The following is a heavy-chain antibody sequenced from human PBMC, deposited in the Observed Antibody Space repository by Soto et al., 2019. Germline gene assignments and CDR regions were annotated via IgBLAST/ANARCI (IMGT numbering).Heavy chain of an antibody. CDR3: ARDMALYSSSWYSNWFDP. CDR1: GFTFSSYG. J-gene: IGHJ5*02. V-gene: IGHV3-33*01. Sequence: GGSLRLSCAASGFTFSSYGMHWVRQAPGKGLEWVAVIWYDGSNKYYADSVKGRFTISRDNSKNTLYLQMNSLRAEDTAVYYCARDMALYSSSWYSNWFDPWGQGTLVTVS. D-gene: IGHD6-13*01. CDR2: IWYDGSNK.